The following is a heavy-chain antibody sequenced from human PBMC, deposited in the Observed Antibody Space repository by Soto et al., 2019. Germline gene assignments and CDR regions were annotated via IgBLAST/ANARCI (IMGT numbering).Heavy chain of an antibody. CDR1: GFSLSDYS. CDR3: ARDGQTYGQGDY. V-gene: IGHV3-11*06. CDR2: ISSSISYT. Sequence: QVQLVESGGGLVKPGGSLTLSCAASGFSLSDYSMSWIRQAPGKGLEWVSYISSSISYTHYADSVKGRFTASRDNAKNSVFLNLNSLRAEDSSVYYCARDGQTYGQGDYWGQGTLVTVS. J-gene: IGHJ4*02. D-gene: IGHD3-10*01.